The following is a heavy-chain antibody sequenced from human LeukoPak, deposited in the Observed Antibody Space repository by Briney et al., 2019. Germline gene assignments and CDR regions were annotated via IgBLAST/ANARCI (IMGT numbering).Heavy chain of an antibody. V-gene: IGHV1-69*06. Sequence: ASVKVSCKASGGTFSSYAISWVRQAPGQGLEWMGGIIPIFGTANYAQKFQGRVTITADKSTSTAYMELSSLRSEDTAVYYCARVPPYYDSIQIHEGAFDIWGQGTMVTVSS. CDR2: IIPIFGTA. CDR1: GGTFSSYA. CDR3: ARVPPYYDSIQIHEGAFDI. D-gene: IGHD3-22*01. J-gene: IGHJ3*02.